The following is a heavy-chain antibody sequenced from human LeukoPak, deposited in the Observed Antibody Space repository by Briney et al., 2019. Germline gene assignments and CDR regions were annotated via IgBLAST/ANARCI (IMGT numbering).Heavy chain of an antibody. CDR1: GFTFSSYA. J-gene: IGHJ6*04. D-gene: IGHD2-2*01. CDR2: ISGSGGST. CDR3: AKMNHCSSTSCYSHKLDV. V-gene: IGHV3-23*01. Sequence: GGSLRLSCAASGFTFSSYALSWVRQAPGKGLEWVSAISGSGGSTYYADSVKGRFTISRDNSKNTLYLQMNSLSAEDTAVYYCAKMNHCSSTSCYSHKLDVWGKGTTVTVSS.